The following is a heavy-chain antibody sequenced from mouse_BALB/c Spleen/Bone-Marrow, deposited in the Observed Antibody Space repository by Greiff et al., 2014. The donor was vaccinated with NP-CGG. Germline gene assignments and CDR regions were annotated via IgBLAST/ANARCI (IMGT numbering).Heavy chain of an antibody. J-gene: IGHJ4*01. CDR3: GRSIHYYGYEVMDY. CDR2: ISTYSGNT. CDR1: GYTFTEHA. D-gene: IGHD1-2*01. V-gene: IGHV1-67*01. Sequence: QVQLQQSGPELVRPGVSVKISCKGSGYTFTEHAMHWVRQSHAKSLEWIGLISTYSGNTNYNQKFKGKATMTVDKSSSTAYMELARLTSDDSAIYYCGRSIHYYGYEVMDYWGQGTSVTVSS.